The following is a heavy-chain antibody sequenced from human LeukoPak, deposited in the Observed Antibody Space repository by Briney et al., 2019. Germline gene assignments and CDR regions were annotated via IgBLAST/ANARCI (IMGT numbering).Heavy chain of an antibody. Sequence: SVKVSCKASGGTFISYAISGVGQAPGQGLDGMGRITPIIGIGNYAQKFQGGVRITADKSTSTAYMELSSMRSEDTAVYYCARGTRYDILTGYPPADYWGQGTLVTVSS. J-gene: IGHJ4*02. CDR2: ITPIIGIG. D-gene: IGHD3-9*01. V-gene: IGHV1-69*04. CDR3: ARGTRYDILTGYPPADY. CDR1: GGTFISYA.